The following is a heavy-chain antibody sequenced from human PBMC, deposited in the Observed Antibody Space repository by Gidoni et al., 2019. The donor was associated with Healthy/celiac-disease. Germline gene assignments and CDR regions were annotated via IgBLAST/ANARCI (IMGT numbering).Heavy chain of an antibody. CDR3: ARFIRDDFGVVTGYYYYGMDV. D-gene: IGHD3-3*01. CDR2: IKQDGSEK. Sequence: EVQLVESGGGLVQPGGSLRLSCAAWGFPVSSFGNMWVRQAPGKGLEWVANIKQDGSEKYYVDSVKGRFTISRDNAKNSLYLQMNSLRAEDTAVYYCARFIRDDFGVVTGYYYYGMDVWGQGTTVTVSS. V-gene: IGHV3-7*01. J-gene: IGHJ6*02. CDR1: GFPVSSFG.